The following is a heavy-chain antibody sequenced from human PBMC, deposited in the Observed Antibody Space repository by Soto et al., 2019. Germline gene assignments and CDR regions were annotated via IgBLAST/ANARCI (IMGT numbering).Heavy chain of an antibody. Sequence: QITLKESGPTLVKPTQTLTLTCTFSGFSLSTSGVGVGWIRQPPGKPLEWLALIYWDDDKRYSPSLKSRLTITKHTSKNQVVRTMTNMDPVDTATYYCAHSSGWPIIRPLDYWGQGTLVTLSS. CDR3: AHSSGWPIIRPLDY. J-gene: IGHJ4*02. V-gene: IGHV2-5*02. CDR1: GFSLSTSGVG. CDR2: IYWDDDK. D-gene: IGHD6-19*01.